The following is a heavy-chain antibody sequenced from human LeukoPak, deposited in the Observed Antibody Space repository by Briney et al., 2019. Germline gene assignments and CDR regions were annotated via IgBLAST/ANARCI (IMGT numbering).Heavy chain of an antibody. V-gene: IGHV3-48*03. CDR3: AELGITMIGGV. CDR1: GFTVSSYE. CDR2: ISSSGSTI. J-gene: IGHJ6*04. Sequence: GGSLRLSCAASGFTVSSYEMNWVRQAPGKGLEWVSYISSSGSTIYYADSVKGRFTISRDNAKNSLYLQMNSLRAEDTAVYYCAELGITMIGGVWGKGTTITISS. D-gene: IGHD3-10*02.